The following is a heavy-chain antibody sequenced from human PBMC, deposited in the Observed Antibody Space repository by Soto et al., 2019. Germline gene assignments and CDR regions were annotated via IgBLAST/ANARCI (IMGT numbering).Heavy chain of an antibody. CDR2: ITHLENT. CDR1: GASITYGGYS. V-gene: IGHV4-30-2*06. CDR3: VRGGGNDPFEY. J-gene: IGHJ4*02. Sequence: QLRLQESGSGVVKTSESLSLTCTVFGASITYGGYSWSWIRQSPGRGLEWLGHITHLENTYFNPSFKSRLSMSIDRTKNQFSLKVTSMTAADKGRYFCVRGGGNDPFEYWGQGILVTVSS. D-gene: IGHD5-12*01.